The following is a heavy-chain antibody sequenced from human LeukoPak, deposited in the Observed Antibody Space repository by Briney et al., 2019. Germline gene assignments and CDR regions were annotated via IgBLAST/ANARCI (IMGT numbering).Heavy chain of an antibody. J-gene: IGHJ4*02. CDR3: ARGCSSTSCYDY. CDR2: IYYSGST. V-gene: IGHV4-31*03. CDR1: GDSISSGGYY. Sequence: PSETLSVTCTVSGDSISSGGYYWSWIRQHPGKGLEWIGYIYYSGSTYYNPSLKSRVTISVDTSKNQFSLKLSSVTAADTAVYYCARGCSSTSCYDYWGQGTLVTVPS. D-gene: IGHD2-2*01.